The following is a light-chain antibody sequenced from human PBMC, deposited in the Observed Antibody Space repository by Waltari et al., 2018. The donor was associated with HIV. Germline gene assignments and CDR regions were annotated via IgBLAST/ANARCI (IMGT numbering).Light chain of an antibody. CDR2: GAS. CDR1: QRVGSD. CDR3: QQYNDWPPGYT. Sequence: EKVMTQSPATLFVSPGDIATPSCRASQRVGSDLAWYQQRPGQAPRLLIYGASTRATGTPARFSGGGSGTEFTLTISSLQSEDFAVYYCQQYNDWPPGYTFGQGTKLEIK. V-gene: IGKV3-15*01. J-gene: IGKJ2*01.